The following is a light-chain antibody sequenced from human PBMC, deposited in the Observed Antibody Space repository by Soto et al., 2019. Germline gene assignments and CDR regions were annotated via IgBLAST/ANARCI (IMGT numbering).Light chain of an antibody. V-gene: IGKV1-5*01. CDR3: QQYEDYPIT. CDR1: QSIPSW. Sequence: DSQLIQVAATLSASLRNRVTITCRASQSIPSWLAWYQLKQGKAPKFLIYDASSLQSGVPSRFSGSASGTEFTLTISGLQPDDFATYFCQQYEDYPITLGQGTRLEIK. J-gene: IGKJ5*01. CDR2: DAS.